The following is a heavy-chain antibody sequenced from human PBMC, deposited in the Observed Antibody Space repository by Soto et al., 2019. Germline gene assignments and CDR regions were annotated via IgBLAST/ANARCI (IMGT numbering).Heavy chain of an antibody. V-gene: IGHV4-39*01. CDR2: IYYSGST. D-gene: IGHD1-26*01. Sequence: PSETLSLTCTVSGGSISSSSYYWGWIRQPPGKGLEWIGSIYYSGSTYYNPSLKSRVTISVDTSKNQFSMKLSSVTAAVTSVYFCARSLVGATTLGFDYWGQGTLVTVSS. CDR1: GGSISSSSYY. CDR3: ARSLVGATTLGFDY. J-gene: IGHJ4*02.